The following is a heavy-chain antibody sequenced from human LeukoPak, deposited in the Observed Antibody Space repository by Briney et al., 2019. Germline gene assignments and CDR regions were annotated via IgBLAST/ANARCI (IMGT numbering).Heavy chain of an antibody. J-gene: IGHJ5*02. V-gene: IGHV4-39*07. CDR2: ISYSGTT. Sequence: PSETLSLTCTVSGGSISSRPYYWGWVRQPPGKGLEWIGTISYSGTTYYNPSLKSRVTILVDTSKNQFSLKLNSVMAADTAVYYCARVRFPYYYDAWGQGTLVTVSS. CDR1: GGSISSRPYY. D-gene: IGHD3-22*01. CDR3: ARVRFPYYYDA.